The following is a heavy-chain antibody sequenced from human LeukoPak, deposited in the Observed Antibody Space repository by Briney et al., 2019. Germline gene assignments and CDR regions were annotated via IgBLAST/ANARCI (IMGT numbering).Heavy chain of an antibody. CDR1: GFTLSRYI. V-gene: IGHV3-21*01. J-gene: IGHJ4*02. CDR3: ARSSFNALGDCSSTSCLFDY. CDR2: ISSSSSYI. D-gene: IGHD2-2*01. Sequence: GRSLRPSRAPSGFTLSRYIMNWVRPAPGKGLEWVSFISSSSSYIYYAGSVKGRFTTPRDNAKNSLYLQMNSLRAEETAVYYCARSSFNALGDCSSTSCLFDYWGQGTLVTVSS.